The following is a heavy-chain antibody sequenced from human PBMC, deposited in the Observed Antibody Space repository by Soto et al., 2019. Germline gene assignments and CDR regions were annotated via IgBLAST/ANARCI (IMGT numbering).Heavy chain of an antibody. Sequence: PGGSLRLSCAASGFTLSSYAMSWVRQAPGKGLEWVSAISGSGGSTYYADSVKGRFTISRDNSKNTLYLQMNSLRAEDTAVYYCAKVPVTTGTNYYYYYYYMDVWGKGTTVTVSS. D-gene: IGHD4-17*01. J-gene: IGHJ6*03. CDR3: AKVPVTTGTNYYYYYYYMDV. CDR1: GFTLSSYA. V-gene: IGHV3-23*01. CDR2: ISGSGGST.